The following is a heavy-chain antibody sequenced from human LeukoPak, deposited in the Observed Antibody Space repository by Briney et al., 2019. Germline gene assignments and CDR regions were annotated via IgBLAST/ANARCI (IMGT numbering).Heavy chain of an antibody. CDR2: VYYSGST. CDR1: GDSISGSSYY. D-gene: IGHD6-19*01. CDR3: ARVRTGSGWSYYYYYYYMDV. Sequence: PSETLSLTCTVSGDSISGSSYYWAWIRQPPGKGLEWIGSVYYSGSTNYNPSLKSRVTISVDTSKNQFSLKLSSVTAADTAVYYCARVRTGSGWSYYYYYYYMDVWGKGTTVTVSS. V-gene: IGHV4-39*07. J-gene: IGHJ6*03.